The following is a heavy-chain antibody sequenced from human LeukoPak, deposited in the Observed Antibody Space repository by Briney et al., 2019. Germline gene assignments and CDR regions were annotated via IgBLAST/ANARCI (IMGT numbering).Heavy chain of an antibody. Sequence: ASLKVSCKASGGTFSSYAISWVRQAPGQRLEWMGGIIPIFGTANYAQKFQGRVTITTDESTSTAYMELRSLRSEDTAVYYCARVADGSGSLHYYYYYMDVWGKGTTVTVSS. J-gene: IGHJ6*03. CDR1: GGTFSSYA. D-gene: IGHD3-10*01. V-gene: IGHV1-69*05. CDR3: ARVADGSGSLHYYYYYMDV. CDR2: IIPIFGTA.